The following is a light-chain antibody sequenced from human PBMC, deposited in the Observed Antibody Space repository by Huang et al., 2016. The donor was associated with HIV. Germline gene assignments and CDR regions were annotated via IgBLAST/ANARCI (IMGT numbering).Light chain of an antibody. CDR1: QSVSSY. V-gene: IGKV3-11*01. CDR2: DAS. J-gene: IGKJ4*01. CDR3: QQRSNWPPALT. Sequence: EIVLTQSPATLSLSPGERATLSCRASQSVSSYLAWYQQKPGQAPRLLIYDASNRATGIPARVSGRGSGTDFTLTISSLEPEDFAVYYCQQRSNWPPALTFGGGTKVEIK.